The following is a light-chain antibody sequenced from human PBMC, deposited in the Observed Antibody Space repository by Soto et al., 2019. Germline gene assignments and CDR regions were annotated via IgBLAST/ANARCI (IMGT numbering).Light chain of an antibody. J-gene: IGLJ1*01. CDR3: QSYDTSLSGGSV. Sequence: QSVLTQSPAVSGAPGQRVSISCTGTSSNIGAGFDVHWYQQLPATAPKLLIYGNNNRPSGVPDRFSGSKSGTSAAMAITGLQAEDEADYYCQSYDTSLSGGSVFGTGTKLTVL. CDR2: GNN. CDR1: SSNIGAGFD. V-gene: IGLV1-40*01.